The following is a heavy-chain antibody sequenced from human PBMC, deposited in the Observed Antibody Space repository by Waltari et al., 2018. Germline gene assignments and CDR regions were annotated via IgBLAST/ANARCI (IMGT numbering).Heavy chain of an antibody. Sequence: QLQLQESGPGLVKPSETLSLTCTVSGGSTSRRSLYWGWIRQYPGKGLGWSGSIYYSGRTYYNPSLKSRVTISVDTSKNQFSLKLSSVTAADTAVYYCARTYYYDSSGPIDYWGQGTLVTVSS. V-gene: IGHV4-39*01. CDR1: GGSTSRRSLY. J-gene: IGHJ4*02. D-gene: IGHD3-22*01. CDR2: IYYSGRT. CDR3: ARTYYYDSSGPIDY.